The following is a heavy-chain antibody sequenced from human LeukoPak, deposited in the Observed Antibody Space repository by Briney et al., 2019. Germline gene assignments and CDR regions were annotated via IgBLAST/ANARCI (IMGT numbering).Heavy chain of an antibody. CDR3: ARGCSSTSCYGFDY. CDR1: GFTVSSKY. J-gene: IGHJ4*02. V-gene: IGHV3-53*01. CDR2: IFSGGST. D-gene: IGHD2-2*01. Sequence: GGSLRLSCAASGFTVSSKYMSWVRQAPGKGLEWVSVIFSGGSTYYADSVKGRFTISRDNSKNTLYLQMNSLRAEDTAVYYCARGCSSTSCYGFDYWGQGTLVTVSS.